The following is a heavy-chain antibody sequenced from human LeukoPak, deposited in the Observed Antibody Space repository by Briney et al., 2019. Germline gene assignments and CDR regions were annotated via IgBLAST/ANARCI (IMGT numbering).Heavy chain of an antibody. CDR3: ARDVGGWLQLHY. V-gene: IGHV4-59*01. CDR1: GGSISSYY. Sequence: SETLSLTCTVSGGSISSYYWSWIRQPPGKGLEWIGYISYSGSTNYNPSLKSRVTISVDTSKNQFSLKLSSVTAADTAVYYCARDVGGWLQLHYWGQGTLVTVSS. J-gene: IGHJ4*02. CDR2: ISYSGST. D-gene: IGHD5-24*01.